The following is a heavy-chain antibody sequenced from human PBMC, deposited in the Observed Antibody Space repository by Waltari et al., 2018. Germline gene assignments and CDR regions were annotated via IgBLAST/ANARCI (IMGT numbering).Heavy chain of an antibody. CDR1: GFTFSSYG. CDR3: AKDIRSYSSSWYYFDY. V-gene: IGHV3-33*06. Sequence: QVQLVESGGGVVQPGRSLRLSCAASGFTFSSYGMHWVRKAPGKGLEWVAVIWYDGSNKYYADSVKGRFTISRDNSKNTLYLQMNSLRAEDTAVYYCAKDIRSYSSSWYYFDYWGQGTLVTVSS. J-gene: IGHJ4*02. D-gene: IGHD6-13*01. CDR2: IWYDGSNK.